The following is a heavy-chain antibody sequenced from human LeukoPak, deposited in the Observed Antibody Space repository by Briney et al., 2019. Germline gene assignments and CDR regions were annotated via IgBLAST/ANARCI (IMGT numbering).Heavy chain of an antibody. CDR1: GASISSYC. V-gene: IGHV4-4*07. CDR2: IYTSGST. CDR3: ARGGGQWLARFDY. J-gene: IGHJ4*02. Sequence: PSQTLSLTWTVSGASISSYCWSWVRQPAGKGLEWIGRIYTSGSTNYNPSLKSRVTMSVDTSKNQFSLKLSSVTAADTAVYYCARGGGQWLARFDYWGQGTLVTVSS. D-gene: IGHD6-19*01.